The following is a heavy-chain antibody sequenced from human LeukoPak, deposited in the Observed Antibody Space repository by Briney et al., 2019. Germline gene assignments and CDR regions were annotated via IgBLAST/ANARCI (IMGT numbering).Heavy chain of an antibody. J-gene: IGHJ6*03. CDR3: ARGKRGYTTSAYYMDV. CDR2: IIPIFGTA. CDR1: GGTFSSYA. Sequence: SVKVSCKASGGTFSSYAISWVRQAPGQGLEWMGGIIPIFGTANYAQKFQGRVTITADESTSTAYMELSSLRSEDTAVYYCARGKRGYTTSAYYMDVWGKGTTVTVSS. V-gene: IGHV1-69*01. D-gene: IGHD5-18*01.